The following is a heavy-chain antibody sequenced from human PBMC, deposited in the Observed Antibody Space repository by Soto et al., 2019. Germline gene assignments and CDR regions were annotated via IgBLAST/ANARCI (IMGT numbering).Heavy chain of an antibody. J-gene: IGHJ4*02. Sequence: SETLSLTCTVSGGSISSSSFYWGWVRQPPEKGLEWIAHINYGGSTYHNPSLKSRVTISVDTSTSQFSLQLSSVTAADTAVYYCARRSVTTLGSYFDYWGQGSLVTVSS. CDR2: INYGGST. D-gene: IGHD4-17*01. CDR3: ARRSVTTLGSYFDY. CDR1: GGSISSSSFY. V-gene: IGHV4-39*01.